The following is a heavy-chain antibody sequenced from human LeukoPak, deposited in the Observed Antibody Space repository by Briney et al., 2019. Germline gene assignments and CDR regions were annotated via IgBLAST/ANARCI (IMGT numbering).Heavy chain of an antibody. D-gene: IGHD6-19*01. CDR2: ISAYNGNT. CDR3: ATQCGAVAGIYYYYYGMDV. Sequence: GASVKVSCKASGYTFTSYGISWVRQAPGQGLEWMGWISAYNGNTNYAQKLQGRVTMTTDTSTSTAYMELRSLRSDDTAVYYCATQCGAVAGIYYYYYGMDVWGQGTTVTVSS. CDR1: GYTFTSYG. V-gene: IGHV1-18*01. J-gene: IGHJ6*02.